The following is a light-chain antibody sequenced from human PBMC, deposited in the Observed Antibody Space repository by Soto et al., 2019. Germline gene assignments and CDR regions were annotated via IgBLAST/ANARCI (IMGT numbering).Light chain of an antibody. Sequence: DIQMTQSPSSLSASVGDRVTITCRASQSISNYLNWYQQKPGKAPNLLIYAASSLQSGVPSRFSGSGSGTDFTLTISNLQPEDFATYYCQQSFSTPLTFGGGTKVDI. V-gene: IGKV1-39*01. J-gene: IGKJ4*01. CDR2: AAS. CDR3: QQSFSTPLT. CDR1: QSISNY.